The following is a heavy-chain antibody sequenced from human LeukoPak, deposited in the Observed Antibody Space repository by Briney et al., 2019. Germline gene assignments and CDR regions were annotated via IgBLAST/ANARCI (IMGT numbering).Heavy chain of an antibody. D-gene: IGHD3-3*01. CDR2: INPSGGST. CDR3: ARDLFGVYYDFWPGDY. CDR1: GYTFTSYY. V-gene: IGHV1-46*01. Sequence: ASVKVSCEASGYTFTSYYMHWVRQAPGQGLEWMGIINPSGGSTSYAQKFQGRVTMTRDTSTSTVYMGLSSLRSEDTGVYYCARDLFGVYYDFWPGDYWGQGTLVTVSS. J-gene: IGHJ4*02.